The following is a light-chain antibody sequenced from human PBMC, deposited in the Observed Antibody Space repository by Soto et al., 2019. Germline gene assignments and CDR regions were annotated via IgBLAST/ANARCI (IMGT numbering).Light chain of an antibody. CDR3: QRYGSSLFT. CDR2: GAS. CDR1: QSVSSSY. J-gene: IGKJ4*01. V-gene: IGKV3-20*01. Sequence: EIVLTQSPGTLSLSPGERATLSCRASQSVSSSYLAWYQQKPGQAPRLLIHGASSRATGIPDRFSGSGSGTDFTLTISRLEPEDFAVYYCQRYGSSLFTFGGGTKVEIK.